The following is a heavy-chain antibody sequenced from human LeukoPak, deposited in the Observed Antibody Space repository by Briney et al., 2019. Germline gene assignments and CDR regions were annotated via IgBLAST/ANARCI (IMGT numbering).Heavy chain of an antibody. CDR1: GFTFDDYG. D-gene: IGHD6-6*01. CDR2: INWNGGST. Sequence: GVSLRLSCAASGFTFDDYGMSWVRQAPGKGLEWVSGINWNGGSTGYADSVKGRFTISRDNAKNSLYLQMNSLRAEDTALYYCAREGVPSSSSDSYYMDVWGKGTTVTVSS. V-gene: IGHV3-20*04. J-gene: IGHJ6*03. CDR3: AREGVPSSSSDSYYMDV.